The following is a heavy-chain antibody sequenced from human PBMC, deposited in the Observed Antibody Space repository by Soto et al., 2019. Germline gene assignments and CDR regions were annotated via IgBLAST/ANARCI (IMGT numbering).Heavy chain of an antibody. D-gene: IGHD2-2*01. CDR1: TYAFTSYG. J-gene: IGHJ6*02. CDR2: ISAYNGNS. CDR3: ARIADCSTTSCSFPSRFHVRGYYYYYGLDV. Sequence: QVQLVQSGAEVKKPGASVKVTCKASTYAFTSYGITWVRQAPGQGLEWVGWISAYNGNSNYAQKYEGRVTMTTDTSTITAYMELSSLRSDDTAVYYCARIADCSTTSCSFPSRFHVRGYYYYYGLDVWGQGTTVTVSS. V-gene: IGHV1-18*04.